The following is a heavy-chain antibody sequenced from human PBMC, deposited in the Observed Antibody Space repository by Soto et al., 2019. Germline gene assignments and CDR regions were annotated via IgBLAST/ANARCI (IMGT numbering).Heavy chain of an antibody. V-gene: IGHV3-53*02. CDR1: GFTVSNTY. CDR2: IYTAGGT. CDR3: ARDVPVANGGFDP. J-gene: IGHJ5*02. D-gene: IGHD2-2*01. Sequence: VQLVETGGGLIQPGGSLRLSCAASGFTVSNTYMTWVRQPPGKGLECVSVIYTAGGTNYADSVKGRFIISRDNSKNPLYLQMTSVRAADTAVYYCARDVPVANGGFDPWGQGTMVTVSS.